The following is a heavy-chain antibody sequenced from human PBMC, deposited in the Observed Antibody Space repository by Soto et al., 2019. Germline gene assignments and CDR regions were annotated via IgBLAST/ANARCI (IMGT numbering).Heavy chain of an antibody. V-gene: IGHV3-11*01. CDR3: ARGPERADYYDSSGSLWYYFDY. CDR1: GFSFSDYS. J-gene: IGHJ4*02. Sequence: GGSLRLSCVASGFSFSDYSMTWMRQAPGGGLDFVAFISNTAITDYYADSVKGRFTISRDNARNSVYLQMDSLRAEDAAVYYCARGPERADYYDSSGSLWYYFDYWGQGTLVTVSS. D-gene: IGHD3-22*01. CDR2: ISNTAITD.